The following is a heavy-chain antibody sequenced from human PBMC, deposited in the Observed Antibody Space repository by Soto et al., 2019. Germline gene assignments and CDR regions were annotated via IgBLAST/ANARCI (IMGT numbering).Heavy chain of an antibody. D-gene: IGHD3-22*01. Sequence: PGESLKISCKGSGYSLTSYWIGWVRQMPGKGLEWMGIIYPGDSDTRYSPSFQGQVTISADKSISTAYLQWSSLKASDTAMYYCAGFTYYYDSSGNAFDIWGQGTMVTVSS. CDR3: AGFTYYYDSSGNAFDI. CDR2: IYPGDSDT. J-gene: IGHJ3*02. CDR1: GYSLTSYW. V-gene: IGHV5-51*01.